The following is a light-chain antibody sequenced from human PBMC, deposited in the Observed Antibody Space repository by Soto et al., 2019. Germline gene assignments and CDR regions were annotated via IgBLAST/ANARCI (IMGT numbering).Light chain of an antibody. CDR1: QNIVDW. J-gene: IGKJ1*01. CDR3: QHYNSYSEA. CDR2: KAS. V-gene: IGKV1-5*03. Sequence: DIQMSQSPSTLSASVGDRLTFACRASQNIVDWLAWYQQKPGKAPKLLIYKASTLKSGVPSRFSGSGSGTEFTLTISSLQPDDFATYDCQHYNSYSEAFGQGTKVDI.